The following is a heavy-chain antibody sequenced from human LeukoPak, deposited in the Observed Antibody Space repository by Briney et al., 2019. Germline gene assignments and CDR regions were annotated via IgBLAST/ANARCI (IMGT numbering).Heavy chain of an antibody. CDR2: IYYSGST. Sequence: SETLSLTCTASGGSISSGGYYWSWIRQHPGKGLEWIGYIYYSGSTYYNPSLKSRVTISVDTSKNQFSLKLSSVTAADTAVYYCALMDSGYDRPFDYWGQGTLVTVSS. J-gene: IGHJ4*02. V-gene: IGHV4-31*03. D-gene: IGHD5-12*01. CDR3: ALMDSGYDRPFDY. CDR1: GGSISSGGYY.